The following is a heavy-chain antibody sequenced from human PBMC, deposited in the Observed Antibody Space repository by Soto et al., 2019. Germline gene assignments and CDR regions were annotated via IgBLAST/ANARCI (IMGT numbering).Heavy chain of an antibody. V-gene: IGHV1-18*01. CDR2: ISADKGNT. CDR3: ARGRYGDY. Sequence: QVHLVQSGAEVKKPGASVKVSCKGSGYAFTTYGLTWVRQAPGQGLEWMGWISADKGNTNYAQKLQGRVTVTRDTSTSIAYMERSTLRSDDTAVYYCARGRYGDYWGQGALVTVSS. CDR1: GYAFTTYG. D-gene: IGHD1-1*01. J-gene: IGHJ4*02.